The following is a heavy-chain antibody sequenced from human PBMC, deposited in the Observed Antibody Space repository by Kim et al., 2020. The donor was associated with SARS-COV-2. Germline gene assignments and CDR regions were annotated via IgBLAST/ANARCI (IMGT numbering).Heavy chain of an antibody. J-gene: IGHJ6*02. D-gene: IGHD1-26*01. CDR1: GFTLSGYW. CDR2: INSDGSST. V-gene: IGHV3-74*01. Sequence: GGSLRLSCEASGFTLSGYWMHWLRQAPEKWLVWVSRINSDGSSTNYADSVKSRFTISRDNAKNTLSLQMNSLRAEDTAVYYCARTILPYYGIDVWGQGTTVTVSS. CDR3: ARTILPYYGIDV.